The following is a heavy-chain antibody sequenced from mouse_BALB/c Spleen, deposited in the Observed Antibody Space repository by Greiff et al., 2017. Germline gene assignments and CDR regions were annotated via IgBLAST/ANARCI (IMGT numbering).Heavy chain of an antibody. J-gene: IGHJ1*01. CDR2: ISSGSSTI. Sequence: DVKLVESGGGLVQPGGSRKLSCAASGFTFSSFGMHWVRQAPEKGLEWVAYISSGSSTIYYADTVKGRFTISRDNPKNTLFLQMTSLRSEDTAMYYCARGGYGSYWYFDVWGAGTTVTVSS. D-gene: IGHD2-10*02. CDR3: ARGGYGSYWYFDV. CDR1: GFTFSSFG. V-gene: IGHV5-17*02.